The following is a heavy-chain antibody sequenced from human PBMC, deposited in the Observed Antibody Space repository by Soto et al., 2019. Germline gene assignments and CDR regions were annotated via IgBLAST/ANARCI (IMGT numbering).Heavy chain of an antibody. J-gene: IGHJ6*03. Sequence: EVQLVESGGGLVQPGGSLRLSCAASGFTVSSNYMSWVRQAPGKGLEWVSVIYSGGSTYYADSVKGRFTISRDNSKNTLYLQMNSLRAEDTAVYYCARAGLRGNYYYYYYMDVWGKGTTVTVSS. CDR3: ARAGLRGNYYYYYYMDV. V-gene: IGHV3-66*01. CDR2: IYSGGST. CDR1: GFTVSSNY. D-gene: IGHD3-16*01.